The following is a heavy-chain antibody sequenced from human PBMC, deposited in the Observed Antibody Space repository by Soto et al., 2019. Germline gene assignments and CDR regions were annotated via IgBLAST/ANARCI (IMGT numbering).Heavy chain of an antibody. J-gene: IGHJ4*02. CDR3: ARDQGGV. V-gene: IGHV3-64*01. D-gene: IGHD3-16*01. CDR2: ISSDGADT. CDR1: GFTFSGYV. Sequence: DVQLVESGGGLVQPGGSLRLSCVGSGFTFSGYVMHWVRQAPGKGLEYISHISSDGADTYYTNSVKGRFTISRDNSKNTLYLQMDRLSAEDMAVYYCARDQGGVWGQGTLVTVSS.